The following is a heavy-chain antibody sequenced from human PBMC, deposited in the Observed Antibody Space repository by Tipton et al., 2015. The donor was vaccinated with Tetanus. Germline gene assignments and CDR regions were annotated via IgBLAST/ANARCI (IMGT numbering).Heavy chain of an antibody. D-gene: IGHD4-17*01. J-gene: IGHJ5*02. CDR3: ARHLYGYWFDP. Sequence: TLSLTCTVSGASISDKKYYWGWIRQAPGKGLEWIASIYFKGDTYYSPSLKSRVTIDVDTSQNLFSLTLTSVTAADTAVYYCARHLYGYWFDPWGQGALVTVPS. V-gene: IGHV4-39*02. CDR2: IYFKGDT. CDR1: GASISDKKYY.